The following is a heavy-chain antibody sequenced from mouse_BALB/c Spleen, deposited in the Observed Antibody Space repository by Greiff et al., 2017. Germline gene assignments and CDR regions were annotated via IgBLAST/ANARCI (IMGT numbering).Heavy chain of an antibody. CDR2: IWGDGST. V-gene: IGHV2-6-7*01. J-gene: IGHJ4*01. D-gene: IGHD1-1*01. Sequence: QVQLKESGPGLVAPSQSLSITCTVSGFSLTGYGVNWVRQPPGKGLEWLGMIWGDGSTDYNSALKSRLCISKDNSKSQVFLKMNSLQTDDTARYYCARDYYCSSYDYAMDYWGQGTSVTVSS. CDR3: ARDYYCSSYDYAMDY. CDR1: GFSLTGYG.